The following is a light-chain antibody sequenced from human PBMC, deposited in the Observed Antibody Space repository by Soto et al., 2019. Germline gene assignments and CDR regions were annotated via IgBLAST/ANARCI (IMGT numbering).Light chain of an antibody. J-gene: IGLJ2*01. V-gene: IGLV4-69*01. Sequence: QPVLPQSPSASASLGASVKLTCTLSGEQGSYAIAWHQQQTEKGPRYLMRLNSEGSHSKGDGIPDRFSGSSSGAERYLTISILQSEDEAEYYCQSWGTGLYVVFGGGTKVTLL. CDR2: LNSEGSH. CDR1: GEQGSYA. CDR3: QSWGTGLYVV.